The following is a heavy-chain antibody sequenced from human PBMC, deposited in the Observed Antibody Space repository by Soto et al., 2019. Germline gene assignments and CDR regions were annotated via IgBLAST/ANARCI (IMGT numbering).Heavy chain of an antibody. D-gene: IGHD2-15*01. V-gene: IGHV3-48*02. J-gene: IGHJ4*02. CDR1: GFTFSDYP. Sequence: TEGSLRLSCAASGFTFSDYPMNWVRQAPGKGLEWVSSIRTISSAIYFADSVRGRFTISRDNARNSLYLQMTSLRDEDTAVYYCARETPSFDSWGQGTLVTVSS. CDR2: IRTISSAI. CDR3: ARETPSFDS.